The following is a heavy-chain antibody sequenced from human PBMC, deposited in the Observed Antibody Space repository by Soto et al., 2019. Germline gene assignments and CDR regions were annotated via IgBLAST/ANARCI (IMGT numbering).Heavy chain of an antibody. J-gene: IGHJ4*02. Sequence: VQLQESGPGLVKPSQTLSLTCTVSGGSISSGDYYWSWIRQPPGKGLEWIGYIYYSGSTYYNPSLKSRVTISVDTSKNQFSLKLNSVTAADTAVYYCARARTMRWLQLFFDYWGQGTLATVSS. V-gene: IGHV4-30-4*01. CDR1: GGSISSGDYY. D-gene: IGHD5-12*01. CDR2: IYYSGST. CDR3: ARARTMRWLQLFFDY.